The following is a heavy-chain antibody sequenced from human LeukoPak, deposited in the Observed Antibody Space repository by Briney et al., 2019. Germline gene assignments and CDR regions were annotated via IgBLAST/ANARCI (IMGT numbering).Heavy chain of an antibody. CDR2: IYTSGST. D-gene: IGHD4-23*01. Sequence: SETLSLTCTVSGGSISSGSYYWSWIRQPAGKGLEWIGRIYTSGSTNYNPSLKSRVTISVDTSENQFSLKLSSVTAADTAVYYCARALRWSLLDYWGQGTLVTVSS. CDR3: ARALRWSLLDY. CDR1: GGSISSGSYY. V-gene: IGHV4-61*02. J-gene: IGHJ4*02.